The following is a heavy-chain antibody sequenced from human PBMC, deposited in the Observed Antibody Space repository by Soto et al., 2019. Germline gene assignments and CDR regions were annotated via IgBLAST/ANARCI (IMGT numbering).Heavy chain of an antibody. CDR3: ARVPPGGYSGYDSAFDI. V-gene: IGHV3-20*04. CDR1: GFTFDDYG. J-gene: IGHJ3*02. Sequence: EVQLVESGGGVVRPGGSLRLSCAASGFTFDDYGMSWVRQAPGKGLEWVSGINWNGGSTGYADSVKGRFTISRDNAKNSLYLRMNSLRAEDTALYYCARVPPGGYSGYDSAFDIWGQGTMVTVSS. D-gene: IGHD5-12*01. CDR2: INWNGGST.